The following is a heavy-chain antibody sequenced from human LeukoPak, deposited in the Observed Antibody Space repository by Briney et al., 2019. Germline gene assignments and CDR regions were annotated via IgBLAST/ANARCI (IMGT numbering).Heavy chain of an antibody. J-gene: IGHJ5*02. CDR3: ARNPVRISGGGPHWFDP. Sequence: GGSLRLSCAASGFSLNNNGMNWVRQAPGKGLEWVSSISSTSTYIYYADSVGGRFTISRDNARNSLYLQMNSLGAEDTAVYYCARNPVRISGGGPHWFDPWGQGTLVTVSS. V-gene: IGHV3-21*01. CDR2: ISSTSTYI. CDR1: GFSLNNNG. D-gene: IGHD1-14*01.